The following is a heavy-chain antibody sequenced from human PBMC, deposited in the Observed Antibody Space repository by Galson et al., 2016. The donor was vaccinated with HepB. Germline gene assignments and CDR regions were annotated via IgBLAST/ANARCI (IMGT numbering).Heavy chain of an antibody. J-gene: IGHJ6*03. D-gene: IGHD1-1*01. V-gene: IGHV3-23*01. CDR3: AKDRGSEYKKYYMDV. CDR1: GFTFSSYA. CDR2: VGGGGSR. Sequence: SLRLSCAASGFTFSSYAMSWVRQAPGKGLEWVSNVGGGGSRYYADPVKGRFTISRDNSKNTVYLQMDSLRAEDTAVYFCAKDRGSEYKKYYMDVWGKGTTVIVSS.